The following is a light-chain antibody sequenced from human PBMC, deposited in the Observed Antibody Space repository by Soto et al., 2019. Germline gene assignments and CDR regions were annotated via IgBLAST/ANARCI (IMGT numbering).Light chain of an antibody. CDR1: QSVSSSY. Sequence: IVLTQSPGTLSLSPGERATLSCRASQSVSSSYLAWYQQKPGQAPRLRIYGASSRATGIPDTFSGSGSGTDFTLTISRLEPEDFAVYYCQQYGSSWWTFGEGTKVEIK. CDR2: GAS. V-gene: IGKV3-20*01. J-gene: IGKJ1*01. CDR3: QQYGSSWWT.